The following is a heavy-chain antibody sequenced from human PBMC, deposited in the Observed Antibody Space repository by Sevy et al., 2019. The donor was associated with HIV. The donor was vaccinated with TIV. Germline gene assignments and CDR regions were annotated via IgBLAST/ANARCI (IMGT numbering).Heavy chain of an antibody. CDR3: ARESSSTWQAGYYGMAV. CDR2: LYSRGTT. J-gene: IGHJ6*02. Sequence: GGSLRLSCAASGFTVSSDYMTWVRRAPGKGLEWVSALYSRGTTYYADSVQGRFTMSRDNSKNTVYLQMNSLRAEDTAVYFCARESSSTWQAGYYGMAVWGQGTTVTVSS. D-gene: IGHD6-13*01. CDR1: GFTVSSDY. V-gene: IGHV3-66*01.